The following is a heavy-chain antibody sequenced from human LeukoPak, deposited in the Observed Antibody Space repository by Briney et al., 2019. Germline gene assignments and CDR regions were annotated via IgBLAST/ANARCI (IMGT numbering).Heavy chain of an antibody. CDR1: GGSISSSSYY. Sequence: SETLSLTCSVSGGSISSSSYYWGWIRQPPGKGLEWIGSIYYSGSTYYNPSLKSRVTISVDTSKNQFSLKLSSVTAADTAVYYCASLRVTMIPNYCYYMDVWGKGTTVTVSS. V-gene: IGHV4-39*07. CDR3: ASLRVTMIPNYCYYMDV. J-gene: IGHJ6*03. D-gene: IGHD3-22*01. CDR2: IYYSGST.